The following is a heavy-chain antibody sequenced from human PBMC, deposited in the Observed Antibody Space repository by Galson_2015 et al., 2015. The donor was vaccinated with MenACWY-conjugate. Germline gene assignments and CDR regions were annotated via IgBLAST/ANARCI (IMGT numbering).Heavy chain of an antibody. CDR1: GFTFSAYA. Sequence: SLRLSCAASGFTFSAYAMHWVRQAPGKGLEWVAVISYDGTGKFYADSVKGRFTISRDNSKNTLYLQMNSLRVEDTAIYYCARGCSGGSCSVYWGQGTLVTVSS. D-gene: IGHD2-15*01. V-gene: IGHV3-30-3*01. CDR2: ISYDGTGK. J-gene: IGHJ4*02. CDR3: ARGCSGGSCSVY.